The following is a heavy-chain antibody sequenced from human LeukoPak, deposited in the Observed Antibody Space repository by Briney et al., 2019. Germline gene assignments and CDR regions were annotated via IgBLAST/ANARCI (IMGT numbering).Heavy chain of an antibody. J-gene: IGHJ4*02. Sequence: ASVKVSCKASGYTFTSYYMHWVRQAPGQGLEWMGIINPSGGSTSYARKFQGRVTMTRDTSTSTVYMELSSLRSEDTAVYYCAITGTTARGFDYWGQGTLVTVSS. CDR2: INPSGGST. D-gene: IGHD1-20*01. V-gene: IGHV1-46*01. CDR1: GYTFTSYY. CDR3: AITGTTARGFDY.